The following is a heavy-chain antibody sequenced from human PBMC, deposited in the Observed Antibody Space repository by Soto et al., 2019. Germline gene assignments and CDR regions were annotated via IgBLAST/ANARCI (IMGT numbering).Heavy chain of an antibody. CDR1: GFTFSSYG. CDR3: ARDSSAYDCNSSGWYPAGFDP. CDR2: IWYDGSNK. V-gene: IGHV3-33*01. J-gene: IGHJ5*02. D-gene: IGHD6-19*01. Sequence: PGGSLRLSCAASGFTFSSYGMHWVRQAPGKGLEWVAIIWYDGSNKYYADSVKGRFTISRDDSKNTVYLQMDSLRAEDTAVYYCARDSSAYDCNSSGWYPAGFDPWGQGTLVTVSS.